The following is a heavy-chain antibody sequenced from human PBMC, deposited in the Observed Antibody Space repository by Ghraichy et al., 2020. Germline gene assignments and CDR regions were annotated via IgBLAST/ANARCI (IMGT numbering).Heavy chain of an antibody. V-gene: IGHV4-61*01. D-gene: IGHD2-2*01. CDR1: GGSVSSGSYY. CDR2: IYYSGST. J-gene: IGHJ4*02. Sequence: SETLSLTCTVSGGSVSSGSYYWSWIRQPPGKGLEWIGYIYYSGSTNYNPSLKSRVTISVDTSKNQFSLKLSSVTAADTAVYYCAREGIVVSGWGQGTLVTVSS. CDR3: AREGIVVSG.